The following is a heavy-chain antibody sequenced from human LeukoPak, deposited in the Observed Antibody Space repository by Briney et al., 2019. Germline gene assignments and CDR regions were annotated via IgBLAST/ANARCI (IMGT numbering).Heavy chain of an antibody. Sequence: GGSLRLSCAASGFTFSSYAMSWVRQAPGKGLEWVSSISGSGGNTYYTDSVKGRFTISRDNTKNSLYLQMNSLRAEDTAFYYCATERNLGNWGQGTLVTVSS. CDR1: GFTFSSYA. CDR3: ATERNLGN. D-gene: IGHD7-27*01. CDR2: ISGSGGNT. J-gene: IGHJ4*02. V-gene: IGHV3-23*01.